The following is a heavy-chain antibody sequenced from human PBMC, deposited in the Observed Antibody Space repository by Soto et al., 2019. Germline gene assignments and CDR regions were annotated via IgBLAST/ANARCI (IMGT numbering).Heavy chain of an antibody. CDR2: ISAYNGNT. CDR1: GYTFTSYG. J-gene: IGHJ3*02. D-gene: IGHD6-19*01. V-gene: IGHV1-18*01. Sequence: ASVKVSCKASGYTFTSYGISWVRQAPGQGLEWMGWISAYNGNTNYAQKPQGRVTMTTDTSTSTAYMELRSLRSDDTAVYYCARSKQWLVPDAFDIWGQGTMVTVSS. CDR3: ARSKQWLVPDAFDI.